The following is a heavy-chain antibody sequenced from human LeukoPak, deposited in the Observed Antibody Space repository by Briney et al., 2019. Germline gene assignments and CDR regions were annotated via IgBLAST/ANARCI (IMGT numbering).Heavy chain of an antibody. CDR2: ISFNGSKK. CDR3: ARAGYSSSWYWGPTTNDAFDI. CDR1: GFIFSNYA. V-gene: IGHV3-30*03. J-gene: IGHJ3*02. Sequence: AGGSLRLSCAASGFIFSNYAIHWVRQTPGKGLECVAVISFNGSKKYYADSVKGRFTISRDNSKNTLYLQMNSLRAEDTAVYYCARAGYSSSWYWGPTTNDAFDIWGQGTMVTVSS. D-gene: IGHD6-13*01.